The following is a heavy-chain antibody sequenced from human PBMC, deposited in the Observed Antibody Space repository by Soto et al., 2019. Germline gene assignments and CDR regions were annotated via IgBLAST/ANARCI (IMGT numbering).Heavy chain of an antibody. CDR2: IIPILGIA. J-gene: IGHJ3*02. V-gene: IGHV1-69*02. D-gene: IGHD2-2*01. CDR1: GGTFSSYT. CDR3: ARMYCSSTSCSDAFDI. Sequence: QVQLVQSGAEVKKPGSSVKVSCKASGGTFSSYTISWVRQAPGQGLEWMGRIIPILGIANYAQKFQVRVTITADKSTSTAYMELSSLRSEDTAVYYCARMYCSSTSCSDAFDIWGQGTMVTVSS.